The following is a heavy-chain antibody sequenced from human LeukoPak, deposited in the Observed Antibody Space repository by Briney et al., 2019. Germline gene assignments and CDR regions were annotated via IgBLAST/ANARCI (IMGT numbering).Heavy chain of an antibody. CDR3: ARDHSEPGVIFDY. CDR2: INQGGSEK. CDR1: GFTFSSYW. V-gene: IGHV3-7*05. D-gene: IGHD1-14*01. Sequence: PGGSLRLSCAASGFTFSSYWMNWVRQAPGKGLEWVANINQGGSEKYYVDSVKGRFTISRDNAKNSLYLQMNSLRAEDTAVYYCARDHSEPGVIFDYWGQGTLVTVSS. J-gene: IGHJ4*02.